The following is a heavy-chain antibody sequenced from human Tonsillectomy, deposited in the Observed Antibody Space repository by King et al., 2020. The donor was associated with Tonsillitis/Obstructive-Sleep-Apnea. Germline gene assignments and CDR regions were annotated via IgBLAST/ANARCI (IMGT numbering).Heavy chain of an antibody. CDR2: IYYSGST. D-gene: IGHD3-16*01. CDR1: GGSISSYY. J-gene: IGHJ3*02. V-gene: IGHV4-59*01. Sequence: QLQESGPGLVKPSETLSLTCTVSGGSISSYYWSWIRQPPGKGLECVGYIYYSGSTNYNPSLKSRVTISVDTSKNQFSLRLSSVTAADTAVYYCVREGAEMIAFDIWGQGTMVTVSS. CDR3: VREGAEMIAFDI.